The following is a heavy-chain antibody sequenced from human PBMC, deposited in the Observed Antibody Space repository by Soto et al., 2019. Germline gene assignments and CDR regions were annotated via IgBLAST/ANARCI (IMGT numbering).Heavy chain of an antibody. J-gene: IGHJ3*02. Sequence: SVKVSCKASGGTFSSYTISWVRQAPGQGLEWMGRIIPILGIANYAQKFQGRVTITADKSTSTAYMELSSLRSEDTAVYYCARPLYYGSGSYRHNDAFDIWGQGTMVTVSS. V-gene: IGHV1-69*02. CDR3: ARPLYYGSGSYRHNDAFDI. CDR1: GGTFSSYT. D-gene: IGHD3-10*01. CDR2: IIPILGIA.